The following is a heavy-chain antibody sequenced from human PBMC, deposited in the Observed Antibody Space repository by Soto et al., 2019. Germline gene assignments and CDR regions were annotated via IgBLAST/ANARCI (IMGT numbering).Heavy chain of an antibody. CDR1: GCSISSYY. CDR2: IYYSGST. Sequence: QVQLQESGPGLVKPSETLSLTCTDSGCSISSYYWSWIRQPPGKVLEWIGYIYYSGSTNDNPYLNRRVTISVDTAKNQFSLKLSSVTAADTAVYYWARDLGGYSYGAYYYGMDVWGQGTTVTVSS. J-gene: IGHJ6*02. CDR3: ARDLGGYSYGAYYYGMDV. D-gene: IGHD5-18*01. V-gene: IGHV4-59*01.